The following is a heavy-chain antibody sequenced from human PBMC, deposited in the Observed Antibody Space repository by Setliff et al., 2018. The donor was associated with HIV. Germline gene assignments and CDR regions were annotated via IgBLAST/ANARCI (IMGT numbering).Heavy chain of an antibody. CDR2: INHSGST. Sequence: SETLSLTCAVYGGSLSGYHLSWIRQSPEKGLEWIGEINHSGSTNYNPSLKSRVTMSVDTSKNQFSLKLSSVTAADTAVYYCARGGGYDRSGYYPFDYWGQGTPVTVSS. CDR1: GGSLSGYH. CDR3: ARGGGYDRSGYYPFDY. D-gene: IGHD3-22*01. J-gene: IGHJ4*02. V-gene: IGHV4-34*01.